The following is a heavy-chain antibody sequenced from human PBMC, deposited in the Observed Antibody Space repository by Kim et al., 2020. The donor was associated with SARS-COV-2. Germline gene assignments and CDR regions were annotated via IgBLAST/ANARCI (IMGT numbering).Heavy chain of an antibody. D-gene: IGHD3-10*01. Sequence: SETLSLTCAVYGGSFSGYYWSWILQPPGKGLEWIGEINHSGSTNYNPSLKSRVTISVDTSKNQFSLKLSSVTAADTAVYYCARVRGVTVLLGYYYYGMDVWGQGTTVTVSS. CDR2: INHSGST. V-gene: IGHV4-34*01. CDR1: GGSFSGYY. J-gene: IGHJ6*02. CDR3: ARVRGVTVLLGYYYYGMDV.